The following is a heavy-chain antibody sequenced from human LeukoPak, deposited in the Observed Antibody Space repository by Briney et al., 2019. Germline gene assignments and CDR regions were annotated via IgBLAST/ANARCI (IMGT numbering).Heavy chain of an antibody. V-gene: IGHV3-23*01. D-gene: IGHD6-19*01. CDR2: ISGSGGST. Sequence: GGSLRLSCAVSGFTFNTYAMSWVRQAPGKGLEWGSTISGSGGSTYYADSVKGRFTISRDNSKNTLYLQMNSLRAEDTAVYYCAKCRSPIAVAAYYFAYWGQGTLVTASS. J-gene: IGHJ4*02. CDR3: AKCRSPIAVAAYYFAY. CDR1: GFTFNTYA.